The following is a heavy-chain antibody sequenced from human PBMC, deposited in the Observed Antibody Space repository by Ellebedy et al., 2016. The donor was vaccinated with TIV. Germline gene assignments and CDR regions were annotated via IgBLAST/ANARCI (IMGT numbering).Heavy chain of an antibody. V-gene: IGHV4-34*01. D-gene: IGHD2-15*01. CDR3: ARGGRRTVTGGPVFDY. CDR2: TNHGGRT. Sequence: MPSETLSLTCAVYGGSFSGYYWRWIRQTPGWGLARIGETNHGGRTNYNPSLKSRVTISVDTSKNQFSLRLFSVTAADTAVYYCARGGRRTVTGGPVFDYWGQGDLITVSS. J-gene: IGHJ4*02. CDR1: GGSFSGYY.